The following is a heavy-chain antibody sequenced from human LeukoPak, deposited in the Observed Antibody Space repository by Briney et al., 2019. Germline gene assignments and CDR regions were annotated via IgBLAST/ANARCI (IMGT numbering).Heavy chain of an antibody. D-gene: IGHD3-22*01. CDR2: ISYDGSNK. J-gene: IGHJ4*02. CDR3: ARAVDSSGSYYFDY. CDR1: GFTFSSYG. Sequence: GGSLRLSCAASGFTFSSYGMHWVRQAPGKGLEWVAVISYDGSNKYYADSVKGRFTISRDNSKNTLYLQMNSLRAEDTAVYYCARAVDSSGSYYFDYWGQGTLVTVSS. V-gene: IGHV3-30*19.